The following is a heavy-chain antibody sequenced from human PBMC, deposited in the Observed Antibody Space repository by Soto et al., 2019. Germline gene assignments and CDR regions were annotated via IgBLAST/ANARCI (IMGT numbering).Heavy chain of an antibody. CDR1: GGSISSGDYY. D-gene: IGHD3-22*01. CDR2: IYYSGST. J-gene: IGHJ4*02. V-gene: IGHV4-30-4*01. Sequence: SETLSLTCTVSGGSISSGDYYWSWIRQPPGKGLEWIGYIYYSGSTYYNPSLKSRVTISVDTSKNQFSLKLSSVTAADTAVYYGARGNCGSGYYFDCWGKVTLVTVGS. CDR3: ARGNCGSGYYFDC.